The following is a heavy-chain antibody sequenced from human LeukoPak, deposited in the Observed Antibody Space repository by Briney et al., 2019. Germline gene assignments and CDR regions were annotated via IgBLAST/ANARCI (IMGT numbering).Heavy chain of an antibody. CDR1: GFTFSSYA. V-gene: IGHV4-59*01. CDR2: IYYSGST. J-gene: IGHJ3*02. Sequence: PGGSLRLSCAASGFTFSSYAMSWVRQVPGKGLEWIGYIYYSGSTNYNPSLKSRVTISVDTSKNQFSLKLSSVTAADTAVYYCARRGAFDIWGQGTMVTVSS. CDR3: ARRGAFDI.